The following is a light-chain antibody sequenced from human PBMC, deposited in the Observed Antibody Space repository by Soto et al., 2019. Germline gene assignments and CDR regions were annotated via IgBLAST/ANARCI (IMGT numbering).Light chain of an antibody. Sequence: QSVLTQPPSASGTPGQRVTISCSGSSSNIGSNTVNWYQQLPGTAPKLLIYSHNQRPSGVPDRFSGSKSGTSASLAISGLQSEDEGDYYCAAWDDSLNAVFGGGTKLTVL. CDR2: SHN. V-gene: IGLV1-44*01. CDR3: AAWDDSLNAV. J-gene: IGLJ3*02. CDR1: SSNIGSNT.